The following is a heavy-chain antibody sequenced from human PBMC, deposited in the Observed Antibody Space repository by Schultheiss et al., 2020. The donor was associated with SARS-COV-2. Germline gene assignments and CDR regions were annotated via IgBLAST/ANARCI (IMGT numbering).Heavy chain of an antibody. CDR1: GFTFSSYA. Sequence: GGSLRLSCAASGFTFSSYAMSWVRQAPGKGLEWVSAIYSGGSTYYADSVKGRFTISRDNSKNTLYLQMNSLRAEDTAVYYCARDLPPDYGSGTMGYFDYWGQGTLVTVSS. CDR2: IYSGGST. J-gene: IGHJ4*02. CDR3: ARDLPPDYGSGTMGYFDY. D-gene: IGHD3-10*01. V-gene: IGHV3-66*01.